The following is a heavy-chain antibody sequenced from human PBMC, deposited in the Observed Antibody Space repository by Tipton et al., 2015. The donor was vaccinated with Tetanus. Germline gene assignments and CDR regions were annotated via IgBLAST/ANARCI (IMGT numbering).Heavy chain of an antibody. J-gene: IGHJ6*02. CDR3: ARDSNFYSYSYKGMDV. CDR2: VFHSGST. CDR1: GGSINSVNYY. D-gene: IGHD4-11*01. Sequence: TLSLTCTVSGGSINSVNYYWSWIRQPPGKGLEWIGYVFHSGSTEYNPSLKSRVTISVDTSKNQFSLKLRSVTAADTAVYYCARDSNFYSYSYKGMDVWGQGTTVIVS. V-gene: IGHV4-61*01.